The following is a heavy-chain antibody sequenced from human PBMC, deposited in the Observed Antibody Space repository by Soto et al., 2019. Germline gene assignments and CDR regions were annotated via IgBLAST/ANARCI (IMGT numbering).Heavy chain of an antibody. D-gene: IGHD6-13*01. J-gene: IGHJ6*04. V-gene: IGHV1-69*18. CDR3: ARAAGLTFTRFYDVDV. CDR1: GGTFNSYS. CDR2: LIPMFGTT. Sequence: QVQLVQSGAEVKTPGSSVKVSCEASGGTFNSYSINWVRQAPGQGLEWMGRLIPMFGTTDYAQRFQGRVTFTADESTNTASMEVTNLTSEDTAVYYCARAAGLTFTRFYDVDVWGKGTTVTVSS.